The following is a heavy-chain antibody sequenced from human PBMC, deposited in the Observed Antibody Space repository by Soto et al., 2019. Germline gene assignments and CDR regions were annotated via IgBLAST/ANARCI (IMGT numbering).Heavy chain of an antibody. CDR1: GGSFSGYY. D-gene: IGHD3-10*01. CDR3: ARGGGD. J-gene: IGHJ4*02. Sequence: SETLSLTCAVYGGSFSGYYWSWIRQPPGKGLEWIGEINHSGSTNYNPSLKSRVTISVDTSKNQFSLKLSSVTAADTAVYYCARGGGDWGQGTLLTVSS. CDR2: INHSGST. V-gene: IGHV4-34*01.